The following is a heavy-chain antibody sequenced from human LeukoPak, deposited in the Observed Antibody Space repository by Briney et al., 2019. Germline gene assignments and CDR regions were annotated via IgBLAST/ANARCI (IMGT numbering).Heavy chain of an antibody. CDR1: GFTFDDYA. CDR2: ISWNSGSI. Sequence: GGSLRLSCAASGFTFDDYAMHWVRQAPGKGLEWVSGISWNSGSIGYADSVKGRFTISRDNAKNSLYLQMNSLRAEDTALYYCAKTAWSGGDYHYYGMDVWGQGTTVTVSS. J-gene: IGHJ6*02. CDR3: AKTAWSGGDYHYYGMDV. V-gene: IGHV3-9*01. D-gene: IGHD3-3*01.